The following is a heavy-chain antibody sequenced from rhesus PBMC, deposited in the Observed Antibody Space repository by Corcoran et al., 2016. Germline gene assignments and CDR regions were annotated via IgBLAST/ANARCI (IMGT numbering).Heavy chain of an antibody. J-gene: IGHJ4*01. V-gene: IGHV3S26*01. CDR1: GFTFSSYV. CDR2: ISESGCTI. Sequence: DVQLVESGGGLVKPGGSLRLSCVASGFTFSSYVMHWVRQAPGKGLEWVSVISESGCTIYYADSVKGRFTISRDNAKNSLFLQMNSLRAEDTAVYYCTRGTHFDYWGQGVLVTVSS. D-gene: IGHD3-3*01. CDR3: TRGTHFDY.